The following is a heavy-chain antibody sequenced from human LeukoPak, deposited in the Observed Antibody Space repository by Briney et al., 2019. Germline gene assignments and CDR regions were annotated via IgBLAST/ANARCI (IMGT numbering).Heavy chain of an antibody. CDR1: GYSFSGYY. CDR2: ISPNSDDT. Sequence: ASVNLSCEASGYSFSGYYIHWVRQAPGQGLEWMGCISPNSDDTKFAQKFRGRVTLTRDTSISTAYMDLSSLRSDDTAVYYCAREVRTYSSGWTLYLDYWGKGTLVTVSS. V-gene: IGHV1-2*02. J-gene: IGHJ4*02. D-gene: IGHD6-19*01. CDR3: AREVRTYSSGWTLYLDY.